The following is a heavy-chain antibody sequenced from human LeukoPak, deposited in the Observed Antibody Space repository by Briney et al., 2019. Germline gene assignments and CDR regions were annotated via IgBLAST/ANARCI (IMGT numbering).Heavy chain of an antibody. V-gene: IGHV3-7*04. CDR1: GFTFSNYW. J-gene: IGHJ6*02. Sequence: GGSLRLSCAASGFTFSNYWMNWVRQAPGKGLEWVANIKQDGSEKYYVDSVKGRFTISRDNAKNSLYLQMNSLRAEDTAVYYCARGGRYYYYGMDVWGQGTTVTVSS. D-gene: IGHD3-16*01. CDR2: IKQDGSEK. CDR3: ARGGRYYYYGMDV.